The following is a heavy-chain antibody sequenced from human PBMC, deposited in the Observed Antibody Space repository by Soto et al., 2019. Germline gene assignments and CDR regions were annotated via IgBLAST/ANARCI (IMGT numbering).Heavy chain of an antibody. J-gene: IGHJ6*02. V-gene: IGHV3-23*01. CDR1: GFTFSSYA. CDR3: AKDGLGYCSGGICYLYYYYYGMDV. CDR2: ISGSGGST. Sequence: GGSLRLSCAASGFTFSSYAMSWVRQAPGKGLEWVSAISGSGGSTYYADSVKGRFTISRDNSKNTLYLQMNSLRAEDTAVYYCAKDGLGYCSGGICYLYYYYYGMDVWGQGTTVTVSS. D-gene: IGHD2-15*01.